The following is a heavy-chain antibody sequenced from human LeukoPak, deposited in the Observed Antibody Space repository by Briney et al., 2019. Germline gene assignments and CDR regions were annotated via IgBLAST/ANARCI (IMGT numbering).Heavy chain of an antibody. CDR1: GFTFSTYW. D-gene: IGHD5-18*01. CDR2: IKSDGSST. CDR3: TTPQLWLRGALGY. Sequence: PGGSLRLSCAASGFTFSTYWMHWVRQAPGKGLVWVSHIKSDGSSTSYADSVKGRFTISRDNAKNTLYLQMNSLKTEDTAVYYCTTPQLWLRGALGYWGQGTLVTVTS. J-gene: IGHJ4*02. V-gene: IGHV3-74*01.